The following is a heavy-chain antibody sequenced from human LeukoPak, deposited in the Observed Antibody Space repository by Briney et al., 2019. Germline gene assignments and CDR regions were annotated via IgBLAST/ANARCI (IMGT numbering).Heavy chain of an antibody. CDR3: ATMPKPNYYDSSGYGPFFDY. D-gene: IGHD3-22*01. J-gene: IGHJ4*02. CDR2: ISSSSSYI. V-gene: IGHV3-21*01. CDR1: GFTFSSDA. Sequence: GGSLRLSCAASGFTFSSDAMNWVRQAPGKGLEWVSSISSSSSYIYYADSVKGRFTISRDNAKNSLYLQMNSLRAEDTAVYYCATMPKPNYYDSSGYGPFFDYWGQGTLVTVSS.